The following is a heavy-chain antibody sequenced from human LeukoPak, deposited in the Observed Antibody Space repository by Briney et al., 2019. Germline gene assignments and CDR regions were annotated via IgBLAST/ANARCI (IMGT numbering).Heavy chain of an antibody. CDR1: GGSISSYY. CDR3: ARLPYYYDSSGYYANYYYYYGMDV. CDR2: IYYSGST. J-gene: IGHJ6*02. Sequence: SETLSLTCTASGGSISSYYWSWIRQPPGKGLEWIGYIYYSGSTNYNPSLKSRVTISVDTSRNQFSLKLSSVTAADTAVYYCARLPYYYDSSGYYANYYYYYGMDVWGQGTTVTVSS. D-gene: IGHD3-22*01. V-gene: IGHV4-59*08.